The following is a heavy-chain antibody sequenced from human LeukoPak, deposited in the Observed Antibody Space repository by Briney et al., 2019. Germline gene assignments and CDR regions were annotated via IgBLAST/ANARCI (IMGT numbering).Heavy chain of an antibody. CDR2: IKQDGSQK. V-gene: IGHV3-7*05. CDR3: VAGTTY. CDR1: GFTFSNFW. D-gene: IGHD6-19*01. J-gene: IGHJ4*02. Sequence: GGSLRLCCAASGFTFSNFWMTWVRQAPGKGLEWVAIIKQDGSQKYYVDSVKGRFTISRDNARNSLYLQMNSLRAEDTAVYWAVAGTTYWGQGTLVTVSS.